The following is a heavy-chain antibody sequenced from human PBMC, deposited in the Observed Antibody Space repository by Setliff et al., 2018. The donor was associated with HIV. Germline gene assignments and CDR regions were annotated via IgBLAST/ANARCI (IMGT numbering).Heavy chain of an antibody. J-gene: IGHJ5*02. CDR3: AREGGTGRSSWYGAYWYDP. CDR2: INHSGKT. D-gene: IGHD6-13*01. Sequence: SETLSLTCAVYGGSFSGYYWTWIRQPPGKGLEWIGDINHSGKTNYNRSLKSRVTISLDTSKNQFSLRLTSVTAAYTAVYYCAREGGTGRSSWYGAYWYDPWGQGTLVTVSS. CDR1: GGSFSGYY. V-gene: IGHV4-34*01.